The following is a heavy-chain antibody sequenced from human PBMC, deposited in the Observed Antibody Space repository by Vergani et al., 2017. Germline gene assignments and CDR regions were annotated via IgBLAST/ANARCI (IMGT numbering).Heavy chain of an antibody. J-gene: IGHJ4*02. CDR2: IYYSGST. V-gene: IGHV4-59*12. CDR3: ARATVLRYFDYYFDY. CDR1: GGSISSYY. D-gene: IGHD3-9*01. Sequence: QVQLQESGPGLVKPSETLSLTCTVSGGSISSYYWSWIRQPPGKGLEWIGYIYYSGSTYYNPSLKSRVTISVDTSKNQFSLKLSSVTAADTAVYYCARATVLRYFDYYFDYWGQGTLVTVSS.